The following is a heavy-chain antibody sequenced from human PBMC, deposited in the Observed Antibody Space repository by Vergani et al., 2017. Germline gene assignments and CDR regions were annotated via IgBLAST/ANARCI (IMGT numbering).Heavy chain of an antibody. V-gene: IGHV3-33*01. CDR3: ARDSNVLLWFGELGPSYDY. J-gene: IGHJ4*02. CDR1: GFTFSSYG. Sequence: QVQLVESGGGVVQPGRSLRLSCAASGFTFSSYGMHWVRQAPGKGLEWVAVIWYDGSNKYYADSVKGRFTISRDNYKNTLYLQMNSLRAEDTAVYYCARDSNVLLWFGELGPSYDYWGQGTLVTVSS. D-gene: IGHD3-10*01. CDR2: IWYDGSNK.